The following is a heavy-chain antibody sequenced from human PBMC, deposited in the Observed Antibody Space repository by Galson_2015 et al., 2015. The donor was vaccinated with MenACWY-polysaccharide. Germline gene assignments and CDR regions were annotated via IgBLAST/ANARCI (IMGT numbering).Heavy chain of an antibody. J-gene: IGHJ3*02. V-gene: IGHV3-74*01. CDR3: TSRGGVPPGGTESFDI. CDR1: GFTFSNYW. D-gene: IGHD3-10*01. Sequence: SLRLSCAASGFTFSNYWMQWVRQAPGKGLAWVSRINREGNIANYADSVKGRFTISRDNAKDTVYLQMNSLTAEDTAVYYCTSRGGVPPGGTESFDIWGPGAMGPVPS. CDR2: INREGNIA.